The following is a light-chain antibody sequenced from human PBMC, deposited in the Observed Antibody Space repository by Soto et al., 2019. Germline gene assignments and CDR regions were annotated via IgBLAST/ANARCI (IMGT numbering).Light chain of an antibody. CDR3: ATWDDSLSGVL. V-gene: IGLV1-47*01. CDR1: SSNIGSNY. CDR2: RNS. J-gene: IGLJ2*01. Sequence: QSVLTQPPSASGTPGQRLNISCSGSSSNIGSNYVYWYQQLPGMAPKVLIHRNSERPSGVPDRFSGSKSGTSASLVIIGLRSEDEADYYCATWDDSLSGVLFCGGTKLTVL.